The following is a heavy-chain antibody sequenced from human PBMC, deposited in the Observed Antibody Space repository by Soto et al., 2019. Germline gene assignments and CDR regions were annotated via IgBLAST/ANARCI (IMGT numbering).Heavy chain of an antibody. CDR2: INHSGST. J-gene: IGHJ4*02. CDR1: GGSFSGYY. CDR3: VRGPNLVLRYFDWLSPFDY. D-gene: IGHD3-9*01. Sequence: PWETLSLTCAVYGGSFSGYYWSWIRQPPGKGLEWIGEINHSGSTNYNPSLKSRVTISVDTSKNQFSLKLSSVTAADTAVYYCVRGPNLVLRYFDWLSPFDYWGQGTLVTVSS. V-gene: IGHV4-34*01.